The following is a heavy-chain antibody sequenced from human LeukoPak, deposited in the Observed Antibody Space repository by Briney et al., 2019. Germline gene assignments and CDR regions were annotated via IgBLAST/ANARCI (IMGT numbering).Heavy chain of an antibody. Sequence: GGSLRLSCAASGFTFSSYAMSWVRQAPGKGLEWVSAISGSGGSTYYADSVKGRFTISRDNSKNTLYLQMNSLRAEDTAVYYCAKDSGSHGLRGYFVYWGQGTLVTVSS. J-gene: IGHJ4*02. CDR1: GFTFSSYA. V-gene: IGHV3-23*01. CDR3: AKDSGSHGLRGYFVY. D-gene: IGHD1-26*01. CDR2: ISGSGGST.